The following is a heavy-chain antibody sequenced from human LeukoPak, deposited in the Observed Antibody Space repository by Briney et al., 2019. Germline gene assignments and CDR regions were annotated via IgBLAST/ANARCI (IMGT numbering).Heavy chain of an antibody. CDR1: GDSVSSNSAA. CDR3: ARGYSSGWFQFIDY. V-gene: IGHV6-1*01. CDR2: TYYRSKWYN. D-gene: IGHD6-19*01. Sequence: SQTLSLTCAISGDSVSSNSAAWNWIRQSPSRGLEWLGRTYYRSKWYNDYAASVKSRITINPDTAKNQFSLQLNSVTPDDTAVCYCARGYSSGWFQFIDYWGRGTLVTVSS. J-gene: IGHJ2*01.